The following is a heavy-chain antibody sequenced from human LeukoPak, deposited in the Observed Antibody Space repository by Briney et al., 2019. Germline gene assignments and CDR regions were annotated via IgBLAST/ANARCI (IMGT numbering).Heavy chain of an antibody. J-gene: IGHJ6*03. CDR1: GYTFTSYG. Sequence: ASVKVSCKASGYTFTSYGISWVRQAPGQGLEWMGGIIPIFGTANYAQKFQGRVTITADESTSTAYMELSSLRSEDTAVYYCARTSPVTTRYYYYYMDVWGKGTTVTISS. CDR2: IIPIFGTA. D-gene: IGHD4-17*01. V-gene: IGHV1-69*13. CDR3: ARTSPVTTRYYYYYMDV.